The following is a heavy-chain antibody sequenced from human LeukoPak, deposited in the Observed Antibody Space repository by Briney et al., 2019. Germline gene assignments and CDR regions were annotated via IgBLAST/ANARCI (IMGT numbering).Heavy chain of an antibody. J-gene: IGHJ4*02. CDR2: ISSSGSTI. D-gene: IGHD3-10*01. Sequence: GGSLRLSCAASEFSVGSNYMTWVRQAPGKGLEWVSYISSSGSTIYYADSVKGRFTISRDNSKNSLYLQMNSLRTEDTALYYCAKGKNTGSYLSHVDYWGQGTLVTVSS. CDR1: EFSVGSNY. V-gene: IGHV3-11*01. CDR3: AKGKNTGSYLSHVDY.